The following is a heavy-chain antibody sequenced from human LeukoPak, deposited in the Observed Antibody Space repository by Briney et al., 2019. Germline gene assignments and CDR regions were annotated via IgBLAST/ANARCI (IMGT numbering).Heavy chain of an antibody. CDR3: ARIVGYCSSNICFDY. D-gene: IGHD2-2*01. V-gene: IGHV1-2*02. CDR1: GYTFTGYY. Sequence: ASVKVSCKASGYTFTGYYIRWVRQAPGQGLEWMAWINPNSGDTNYAQKFQGRVTLTRDTSISTAYMELSRLRSDDTAVYFCARIVGYCSSNICFDYWGQGTLVTVSS. CDR2: INPNSGDT. J-gene: IGHJ4*02.